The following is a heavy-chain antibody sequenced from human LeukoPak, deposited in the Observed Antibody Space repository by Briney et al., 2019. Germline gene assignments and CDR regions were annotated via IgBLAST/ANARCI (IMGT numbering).Heavy chain of an antibody. J-gene: IGHJ4*02. D-gene: IGHD3-10*01. CDR3: VRLGSGSNC. CDR2: TYYRSKWYT. Sequence: SQTLSLSCAISGDSVSSNSAAWNWIRQSPSRGLEWLGRTYYRSKWYTEYAVSVKSRITINPDTSKNQFSLQLSSVNTEDTAVYYCVRLGSGSNCWGQGTLVTVSS. V-gene: IGHV6-1*01. CDR1: GDSVSSNSAA.